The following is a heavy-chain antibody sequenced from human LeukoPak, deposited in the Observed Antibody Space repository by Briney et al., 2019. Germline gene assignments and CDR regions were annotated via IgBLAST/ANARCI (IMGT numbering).Heavy chain of an antibody. CDR3: ARISTRVFDS. CDR2: IYYSGST. J-gene: IGHJ4*02. V-gene: IGHV4-59*12. D-gene: IGHD1-1*01. Sequence: SETLSLTCTVSGGSINSYYWSWLRQPPGKGLEWIAYIYYSGSTNYNPSLKSRVTISVDTSQNQFSLKLTSVTAADTAVYFCARISTRVFDSWGQGTLVTVSS. CDR1: GGSINSYY.